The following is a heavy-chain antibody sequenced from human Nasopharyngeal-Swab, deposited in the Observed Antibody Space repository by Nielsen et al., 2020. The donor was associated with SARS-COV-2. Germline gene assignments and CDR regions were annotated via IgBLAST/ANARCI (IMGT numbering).Heavy chain of an antibody. CDR3: ATAYNGNYYWDY. CDR2: MYPRDSDT. Sequence: GGSLRLSCKGSGYSFSSYWIGWVRQMPGKGLEWMGIMYPRDSDTRYSPSFQGQVTISADKSISTADLQWSSLKASDTAMYYCATAYNGNYYWDYWGQGTLVTVSS. V-gene: IGHV5-51*01. D-gene: IGHD1-7*01. CDR1: GYSFSSYW. J-gene: IGHJ4*02.